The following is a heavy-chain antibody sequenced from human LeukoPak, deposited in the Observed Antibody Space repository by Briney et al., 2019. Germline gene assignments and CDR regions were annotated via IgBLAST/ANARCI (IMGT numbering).Heavy chain of an antibody. D-gene: IGHD6-13*01. Sequence: GESLKISCKGSGYSFTSYWIGWVRQMPGKGLEWMGTIYPGDSDTRYSPSFQGQVTISADKSISTAYLQWSSLKASDTAMYYCARRSRPGYSSSWSAEYFQHWGQGTLVTVSS. J-gene: IGHJ1*01. CDR2: IYPGDSDT. V-gene: IGHV5-51*01. CDR1: GYSFTSYW. CDR3: ARRSRPGYSSSWSAEYFQH.